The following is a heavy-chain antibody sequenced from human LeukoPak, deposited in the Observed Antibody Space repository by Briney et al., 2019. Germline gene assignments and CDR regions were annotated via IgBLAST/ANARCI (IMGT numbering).Heavy chain of an antibody. D-gene: IGHD3-9*01. V-gene: IGHV3-23*01. J-gene: IGHJ4*02. CDR2: ITGSGGST. Sequence: GGSLRLSCVASGFTFSSYAMSWVRQAPGKGLEWVSAITGSGGSTYYADSVKGRFTISRDNSKNTLYLQMNSLRAEDTAVYYCAVFDILTGFDYWGQGTLVTVSS. CDR3: AVFDILTGFDY. CDR1: GFTFSSYA.